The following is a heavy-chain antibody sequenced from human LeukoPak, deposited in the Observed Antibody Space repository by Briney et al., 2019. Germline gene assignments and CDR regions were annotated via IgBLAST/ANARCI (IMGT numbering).Heavy chain of an antibody. CDR2: MYYSGRN. V-gene: IGHV4-59*08. J-gene: IGHJ6*02. CDR1: GGSISSYY. Sequence: SETLSLTSTVSGGSISSYYRGWIRQPPGKGLEWIGFMYYSGRNNYNPAPKSRVTIPVDTSKNQFSLKLRSGTAAAPAVYCCARRRPYPILTGYSEAMDVWGQGTTVTVPS. CDR3: ARRRPYPILTGYSEAMDV. D-gene: IGHD3-9*01.